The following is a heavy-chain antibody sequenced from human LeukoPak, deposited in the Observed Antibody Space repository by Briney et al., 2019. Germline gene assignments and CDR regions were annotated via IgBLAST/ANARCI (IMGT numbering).Heavy chain of an antibody. CDR3: AKEGRSLQTY. J-gene: IGHJ4*02. CDR2: IKEDGTET. V-gene: IGHV3-7*03. D-gene: IGHD5-24*01. CDR1: GFTFSTYA. Sequence: GGSLRLSCAASGFTFSTYAMSWVRQAPGKGLEWVANIKEDGTETYYVDSVKGRFTISRDNAKNSLYLQMNSLRVEDTAVYYCAKEGRSLQTYWGQGTLVTVSS.